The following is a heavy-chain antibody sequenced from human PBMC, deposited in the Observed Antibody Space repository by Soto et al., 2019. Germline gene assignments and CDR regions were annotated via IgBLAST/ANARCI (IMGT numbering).Heavy chain of an antibody. J-gene: IGHJ5*02. Sequence: SETLSLTCTVSGGSISSGDYYWIWIRQPPGKGLEWIGYIYYSGSTYYNPSLKSRVTISVDTSKNQFSLKLSSVTAADTAVYYCAREKMSCSSTSCYRAYNWFDPWGQGTLVTVPQ. CDR3: AREKMSCSSTSCYRAYNWFDP. CDR1: GGSISSGDYY. CDR2: IYYSGST. D-gene: IGHD2-2*02. V-gene: IGHV4-30-4*01.